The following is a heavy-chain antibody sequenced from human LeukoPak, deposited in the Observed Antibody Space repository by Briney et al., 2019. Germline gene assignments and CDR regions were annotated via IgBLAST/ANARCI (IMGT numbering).Heavy chain of an antibody. CDR3: AREGPDYYDSSGYYYDY. D-gene: IGHD3-22*01. Sequence: ASVKVSCKASGGTFSSYAISWVRQAPGQGLEWMGGIIPIFGTANYAQKFQGRVTITADESASTAYMELSSLRSEDTAVYYCAREGPDYYDSSGYYYDYWGQGTLVTVSS. J-gene: IGHJ4*02. CDR2: IIPIFGTA. CDR1: GGTFSSYA. V-gene: IGHV1-69*13.